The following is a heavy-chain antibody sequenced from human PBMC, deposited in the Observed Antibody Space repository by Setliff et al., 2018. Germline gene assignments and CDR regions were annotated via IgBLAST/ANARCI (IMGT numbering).Heavy chain of an antibody. D-gene: IGHD1-26*01. Sequence: NPSETLSLTCTVSGDSISSGDYFWSWIRQPPGKGLEWIAYIYHSGSAYYNPSLKCRVTMSVDTSKNQFSLHLTSVTAADTAVYYCAREVGTSTSSDAFDVWGQGMMVT. CDR3: AREVGTSTSSDAFDV. V-gene: IGHV4-30-4*08. CDR1: GDSISSGDYF. J-gene: IGHJ3*01. CDR2: IYHSGSA.